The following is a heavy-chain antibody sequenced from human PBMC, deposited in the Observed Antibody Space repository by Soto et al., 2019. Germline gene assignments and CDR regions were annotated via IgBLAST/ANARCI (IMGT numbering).Heavy chain of an antibody. CDR1: GFTFSSYG. J-gene: IGHJ4*02. Sequence: GGSLRLSCAASGFTFSSYGMHWVRQAPGKGLEWVAVIWYDGSNKYYADSVKGRFTISRDNSKNTLYLQMNSLRAEDTAVYYCARDLTYYDILTGYPTGPPQASIDYWGQGTLVTVSS. CDR2: IWYDGSNK. CDR3: ARDLTYYDILTGYPTGPPQASIDY. V-gene: IGHV3-33*01. D-gene: IGHD3-9*01.